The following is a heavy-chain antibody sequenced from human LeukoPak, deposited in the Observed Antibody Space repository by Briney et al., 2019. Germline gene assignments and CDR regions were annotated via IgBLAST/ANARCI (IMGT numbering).Heavy chain of an antibody. Sequence: GGSLRLSCAASGFTFSSYGMHWVRQAPGKGLEWVAFIRYDGSNKYYADSVKGRFTISRDNSKNTLYLQMNSLRAGDTAVYYCAKDLARQWELPDYFDYWGQGTLVTVSS. CDR2: IRYDGSNK. J-gene: IGHJ4*02. V-gene: IGHV3-30*02. CDR1: GFTFSSYG. D-gene: IGHD1-26*01. CDR3: AKDLARQWELPDYFDY.